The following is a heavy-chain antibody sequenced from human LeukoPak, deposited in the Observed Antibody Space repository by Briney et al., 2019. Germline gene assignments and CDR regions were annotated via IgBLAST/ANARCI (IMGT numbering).Heavy chain of an antibody. CDR2: IYTSGST. J-gene: IGHJ5*02. V-gene: IGHV4-4*09. CDR1: GGSISSYY. CDR3: ARVNVVVTTNWSDP. Sequence: KTSETLSLTCTVSGGSISSYYWSWIRQPPGKGLEWIGYIYTSGSTNYNPSLKSRVTISVDTSKNQFSLKLSSVTAADTAVYYCARVNVVVTTNWSDPWGQGTLVTVSS. D-gene: IGHD2-21*02.